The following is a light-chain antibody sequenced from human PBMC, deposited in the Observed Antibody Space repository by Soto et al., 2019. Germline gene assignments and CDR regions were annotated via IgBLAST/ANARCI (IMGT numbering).Light chain of an antibody. Sequence: DIQMTQSPSTLSASVRDRLTITFRASQSISSWLAWYQQKPGKAPTLLIYTASNLQSGVPSGFSGSGSGTDFTLTISSLQPEDVASYYCRQDYTYPWTFGQGTKVDIK. CDR1: QSISSW. CDR3: RQDYTYPWT. V-gene: IGKV1-5*01. J-gene: IGKJ1*01. CDR2: TAS.